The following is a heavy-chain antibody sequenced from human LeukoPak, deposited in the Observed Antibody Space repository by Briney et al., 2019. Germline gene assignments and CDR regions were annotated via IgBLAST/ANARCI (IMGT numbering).Heavy chain of an antibody. CDR2: IHYSGST. D-gene: IGHD3-22*01. V-gene: IGHV4-59*12. Sequence: SETLSLTCSVSGGSISSYYWSWIRQPPGKGLEWIGNIHYSGSTNYNPSLKSRVTISVDTSKNQFSLKLSSVTAADTAVYYCAREAPLGYYDRSGYYFFDYWGQGTLVTVSS. J-gene: IGHJ4*02. CDR3: AREAPLGYYDRSGYYFFDY. CDR1: GGSISSYY.